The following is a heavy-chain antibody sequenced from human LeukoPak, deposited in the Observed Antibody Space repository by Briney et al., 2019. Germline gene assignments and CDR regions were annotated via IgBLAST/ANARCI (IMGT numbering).Heavy chain of an antibody. CDR3: ARDIATNKWELRPPFDY. V-gene: IGHV3-53*01. CDR2: IYSGGST. J-gene: IGHJ4*02. D-gene: IGHD1-26*01. Sequence: GGSLRLSCAASGFTVSSNSMSWARQAPGKGLEWVSVIYSGGSTNYADSVKGRFTISRDNSKNTLYLQMNSLRAEDTAVYYCARDIATNKWELRPPFDYWGQGTLVTVSS. CDR1: GFTVSSNS.